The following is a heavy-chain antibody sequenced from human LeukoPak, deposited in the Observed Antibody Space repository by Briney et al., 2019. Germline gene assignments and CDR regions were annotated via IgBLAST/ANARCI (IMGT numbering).Heavy chain of an antibody. CDR3: ARHRGLTRWFNAFDI. V-gene: IGHV4-34*01. D-gene: IGHD3-10*01. J-gene: IGHJ3*02. CDR1: GGSFSGYY. Sequence: SETLSLTCTVYGGSFSGYYWSWIRQPPGKGLEWIGEINHSGSTNYNPSLKSRVTISVDTSKNQFSQKLSSVTAADTAVYYCARHRGLTRWFNAFDIWGQGTMVTVSS. CDR2: INHSGST.